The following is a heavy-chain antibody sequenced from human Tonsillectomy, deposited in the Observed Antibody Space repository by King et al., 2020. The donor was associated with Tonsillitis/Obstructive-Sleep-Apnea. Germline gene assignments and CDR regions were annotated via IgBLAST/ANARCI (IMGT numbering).Heavy chain of an antibody. J-gene: IGHJ4*02. CDR1: GFTFSSYP. CDR2: ISYDGSDK. CDR3: ARDVGGASGY. Sequence: VQLVESGGGVVQPGRSLRLSCAASGFTFSSYPMHWVRQAPGKGLEWVAVISYDGSDKYYADSVKGRFTISRDNSKNTLYLQMNSLRDEDTAVYHCARDVGGASGYWGQGTLVIVSS. D-gene: IGHD3-16*01. V-gene: IGHV3-30*04.